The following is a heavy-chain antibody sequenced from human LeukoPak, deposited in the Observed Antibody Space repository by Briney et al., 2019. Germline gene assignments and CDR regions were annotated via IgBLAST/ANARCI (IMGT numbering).Heavy chain of an antibody. J-gene: IGHJ4*02. Sequence: ASVKVSCKASGYTFTSYGISWVRQAPGQGLEWMGWISAYNGNTNYAQKLQGRVTMTTDTSTSTAYMELRSLRSDDTAVYYCARDQRGRYCSSTSCYTIDYWGQGALSPSPQ. V-gene: IGHV1-18*01. CDR3: ARDQRGRYCSSTSCYTIDY. CDR2: ISAYNGNT. D-gene: IGHD2-2*02. CDR1: GYTFTSYG.